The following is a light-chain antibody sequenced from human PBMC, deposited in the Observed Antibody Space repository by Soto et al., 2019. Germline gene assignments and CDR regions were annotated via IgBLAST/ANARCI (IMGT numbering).Light chain of an antibody. CDR2: DVS. CDR3: CSYAGSYTYV. CDR1: SSDVGGYNY. V-gene: IGLV2-11*01. J-gene: IGLJ1*01. Sequence: QSVLTQPRSVSGSPGQSVTISCTGTSSDVGGYNYLSWYQQHPGKAPKLMIYDVSRRPSGVPDRFSGSKSGNTASLTISGLQAEDEADYYCCSYAGSYTYVFATGTKLTVL.